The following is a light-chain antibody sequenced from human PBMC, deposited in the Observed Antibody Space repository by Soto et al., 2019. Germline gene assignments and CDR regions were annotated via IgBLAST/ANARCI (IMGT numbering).Light chain of an antibody. Sequence: EIVMTQSPATLSVSPGERATLSCRASQSVSSNLAWYQQKPGQAPRLLIYGASTRATGIPARFSGSRSGTEFTLTISGLQSEDFAVYYCQQYNNWPALTCGGGTKVEI. CDR2: GAS. CDR3: QQYNNWPALT. CDR1: QSVSSN. V-gene: IGKV3D-15*01. J-gene: IGKJ4*01.